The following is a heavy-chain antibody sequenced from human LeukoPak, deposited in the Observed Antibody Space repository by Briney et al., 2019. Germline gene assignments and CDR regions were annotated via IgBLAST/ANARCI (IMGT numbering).Heavy chain of an antibody. J-gene: IGHJ4*02. CDR3: ARERLRDSSSWPAPFDY. CDR2: IYPGDSDT. V-gene: IGHV5-51*01. D-gene: IGHD6-13*01. CDR1: GYSFTSYW. Sequence: GESLKISCKGSGYSFTSYWIGWVRQMPGKGLEWMGIIYPGDSDTRYSPSFQGQVTISADKSISTAYLQWSSLKASDTAMYYCARERLRDSSSWPAPFDYWGQGTLVTVSS.